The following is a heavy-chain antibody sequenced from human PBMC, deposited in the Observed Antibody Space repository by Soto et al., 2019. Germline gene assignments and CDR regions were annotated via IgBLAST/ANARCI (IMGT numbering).Heavy chain of an antibody. J-gene: IGHJ3*02. CDR1: GGSISSGDSY. CDR2: IYCSGST. Sequence: QVQLQESGPGLVKPSQTLSLTCTVSGGSISSGDSYWSWIRQPPGRGLEWIGYIYCSGSTYYTPSLKSRVTISADTSKNQFSLKLSSVTAADTAVYYCARAAKTYYYDSSGDYYTFEIWGQGTMVTVSS. V-gene: IGHV4-30-4*01. D-gene: IGHD3-22*01. CDR3: ARAAKTYYYDSSGDYYTFEI.